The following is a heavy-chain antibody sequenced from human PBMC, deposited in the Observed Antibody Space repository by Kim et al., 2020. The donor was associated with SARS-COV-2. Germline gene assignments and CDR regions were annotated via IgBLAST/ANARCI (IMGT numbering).Heavy chain of an antibody. CDR3: ATWSVVPAATGDWFDP. Sequence: KFQGRVTMTEDTSTDTAYMELSSLRSEDTAVYYCATWSVVPAATGDWFDPWGQGTLVTVSS. J-gene: IGHJ5*02. D-gene: IGHD2-2*01. V-gene: IGHV1-24*01.